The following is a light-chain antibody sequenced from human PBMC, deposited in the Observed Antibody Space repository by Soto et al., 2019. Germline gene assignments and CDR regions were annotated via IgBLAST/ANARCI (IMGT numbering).Light chain of an antibody. Sequence: EIVLTQSPGTLSLSPGERATLSCRASQSVSSSYLAWYQQKPGQAPRLLIYGASSRATGIPDRFSGSGSGTDFALTISRLESEDCAVYYCQQYGSSSWTFGQGNKVEIK. CDR3: QQYGSSSWT. CDR2: GAS. J-gene: IGKJ1*01. V-gene: IGKV3-20*01. CDR1: QSVSSSY.